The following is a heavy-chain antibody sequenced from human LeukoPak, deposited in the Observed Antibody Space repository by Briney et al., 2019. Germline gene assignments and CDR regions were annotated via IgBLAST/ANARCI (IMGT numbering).Heavy chain of an antibody. D-gene: IGHD6-19*01. CDR3: GRDAGLSSAWGIIPGYYFDY. CDR2: INPSGGST. Sequence: ASVKVSCKASGYTFTSYFMHWVRQAPGQGLEWMGIINPSGGSTTYAQKFHGRVTMTRDMSTSTVYMELSSLRSEDTAVYYCGRDAGLSSAWGIIPGYYFDYWGQGTLVTVSS. J-gene: IGHJ4*02. V-gene: IGHV1-46*01. CDR1: GYTFTSYF.